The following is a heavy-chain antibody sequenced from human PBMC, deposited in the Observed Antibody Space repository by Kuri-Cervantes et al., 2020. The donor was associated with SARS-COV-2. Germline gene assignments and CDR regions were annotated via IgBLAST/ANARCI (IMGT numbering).Heavy chain of an antibody. CDR2: IYYSGST. V-gene: IGHV4-39*01. CDR3: ARHRHWNSGGALDI. Sequence: GSLRLSCTVSGGSISSGSYYWGWIRQPPGKGLEWIGSIYYSGSTYYNPSLKSRVTISVDTSKNQFSLKLSSVTAADTAVYYCARHRHWNSGGALDIWGQGTMVTVSS. J-gene: IGHJ3*02. D-gene: IGHD1-7*01. CDR1: GGSISSGSYY.